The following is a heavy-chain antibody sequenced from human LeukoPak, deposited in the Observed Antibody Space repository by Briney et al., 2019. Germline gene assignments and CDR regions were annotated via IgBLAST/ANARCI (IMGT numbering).Heavy chain of an antibody. CDR1: GFTFNNYA. V-gene: IGHV3-23*01. J-gene: IGHJ4*02. Sequence: PGGSLRLSCAASGFTFNNYAMNWVRQAPGKGLEWVSALSGGAGRTYYADSVKGRFTISRGNSKNTLCLQMNSLSAEDTAVYYCARGDHEYWGQGTLVTVSS. CDR2: LSGGAGRT. CDR3: ARGDHEY.